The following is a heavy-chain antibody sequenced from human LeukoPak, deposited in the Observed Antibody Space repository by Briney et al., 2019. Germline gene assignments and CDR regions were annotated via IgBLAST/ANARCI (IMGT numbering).Heavy chain of an antibody. Sequence: GGSLRLSCAAAGFTFSNYWMHWVRQAPGKGLVWVSRIKSDGRTNYADAVKGRFTISSDNTKKKVSHEIKSLRTEDTGVYYCARAPSEIGGYYPEYFRHWGQGALVTVSS. CDR3: ARAPSEIGGYYPEYFRH. CDR1: GFTFSNYW. V-gene: IGHV3-74*01. J-gene: IGHJ1*01. CDR2: IKSDGRT. D-gene: IGHD3-22*01.